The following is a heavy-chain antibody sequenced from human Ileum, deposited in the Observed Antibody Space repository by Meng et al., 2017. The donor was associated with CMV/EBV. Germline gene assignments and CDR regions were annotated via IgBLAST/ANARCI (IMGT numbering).Heavy chain of an antibody. V-gene: IGHV1-46*01. J-gene: IGHJ4*02. CDR3: ARGPSRTDFDY. Sequence: QLQLGQAGPEVKKPGALVKFSCKASGYTFTGYYIHWVRQAPGEGLEWMGIINPGDGSTNYAQKFQGRVTMTRDTSTTTVHMELSSLRSEDTAVYYCARGPSRTDFDYWGQGTLVTVSS. CDR2: INPGDGST. D-gene: IGHD1-14*01. CDR1: GYTFTGYY.